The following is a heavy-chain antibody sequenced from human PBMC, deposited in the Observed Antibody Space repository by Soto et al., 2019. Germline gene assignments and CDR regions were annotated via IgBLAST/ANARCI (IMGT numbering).Heavy chain of an antibody. CDR2: IKQDGREK. CDR1: GFTFSSYW. J-gene: IGHJ6*02. Sequence: PGGSLRLSCAASGFTFSSYWMSWVRQAPGKGLEWVANIKQDGREKYYVDSVKGRFTISRDNAKNSLYLQMNSLRAEDTAVYYCAREDYGDYSHYYYGMDVWGQGTTVTVSS. D-gene: IGHD4-17*01. V-gene: IGHV3-7*01. CDR3: AREDYGDYSHYYYGMDV.